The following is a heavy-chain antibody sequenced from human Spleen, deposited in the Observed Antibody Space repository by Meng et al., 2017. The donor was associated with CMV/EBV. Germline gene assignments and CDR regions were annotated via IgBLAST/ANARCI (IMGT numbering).Heavy chain of an antibody. J-gene: IGHJ6*02. CDR3: ARGGLRFLENYQYYGMDV. Sequence: SFSGYYWSWIRLPPGKGLEWIGEINHSGSTNYNPSLKSRVTISVDMSKNQFSLKLTSVTAADTAVYYCARGGLRFLENYQYYGMDVWGQGTTVTVSS. CDR2: INHSGST. V-gene: IGHV4-34*01. D-gene: IGHD3-3*01. CDR1: SFSGYY.